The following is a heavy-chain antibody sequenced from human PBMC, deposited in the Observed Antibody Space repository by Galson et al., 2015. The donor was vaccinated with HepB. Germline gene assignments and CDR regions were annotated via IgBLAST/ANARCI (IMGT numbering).Heavy chain of an antibody. V-gene: IGHV1-3*01. Sequence: SVKVSCKASGYTFTSYAMHWVRQAPGQRLEWMGWINAGNGNTKYSQKFQGRVTITRDTSASTAYMELNSLRSEDTAVYYCARARGGSYWPGAFDIWGQGTMVTVSS. CDR2: INAGNGNT. CDR1: GYTFTSYA. CDR3: ARARGGSYWPGAFDI. D-gene: IGHD1-26*01. J-gene: IGHJ3*02.